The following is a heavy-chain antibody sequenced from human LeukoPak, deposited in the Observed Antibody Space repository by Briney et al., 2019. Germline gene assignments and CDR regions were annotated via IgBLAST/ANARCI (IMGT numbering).Heavy chain of an antibody. D-gene: IGHD3-9*01. CDR1: GYRFTIYW. CDR3: ARRENGDILTGADY. Sequence: GGSLKISCKCSGYRFTIYWIGGARQMPGKGLEWMGIIYPGDSDTRYSPSCQGQLTISADKSISTAYLQWSSLKASDTAMYYCARRENGDILTGADYWGQGTLVTVSS. CDR2: IYPGDSDT. J-gene: IGHJ4*02. V-gene: IGHV5-51*01.